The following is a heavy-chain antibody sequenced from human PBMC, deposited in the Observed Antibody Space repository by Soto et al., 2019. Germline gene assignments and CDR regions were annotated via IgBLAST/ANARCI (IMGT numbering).Heavy chain of an antibody. CDR3: AREKYSSSWYRDTRVAIN. CDR2: IIPIFGTA. V-gene: IGHV1-69*13. D-gene: IGHD6-13*01. Sequence: SVKVSCKASGWTFSSYAISWVGQAPGQGREWMGGIIPIFGTANYAQKFQGRVTITADESTSTAYMELSSLRSEDTAVYYCAREKYSSSWYRDTRVAINWGQGTLVTVSS. CDR1: GWTFSSYA. J-gene: IGHJ4*02.